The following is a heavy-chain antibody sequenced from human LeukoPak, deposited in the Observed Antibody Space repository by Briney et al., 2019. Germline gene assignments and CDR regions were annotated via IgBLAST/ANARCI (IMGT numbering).Heavy chain of an antibody. CDR1: GYTFTSYG. D-gene: IGHD4-17*01. CDR2: ISAYNGNT. V-gene: IGHV1-18*01. J-gene: IGHJ6*02. CDR3: ARVTVTRYYYYGMDV. Sequence: ASVKVSCKASGYTFTSYGISWVRQAPGQGLEWMGWISAYNGNTNYAQKLQGRVTMTTDTSTSTAYMELRSLRSDDTAVYCCARVTVTRYYYYGMDVWGQGTTVTVSS.